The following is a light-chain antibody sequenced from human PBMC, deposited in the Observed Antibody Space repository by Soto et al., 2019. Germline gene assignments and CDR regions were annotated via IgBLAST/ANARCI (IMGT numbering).Light chain of an antibody. CDR3: QQYNSRPTIT. V-gene: IGKV3-15*01. J-gene: IGKJ5*01. CDR1: QSVRSN. CDR2: GSS. Sequence: EIVMTQSPATLSVSPGERATLSCWASQSVRSNLAWYQQKPGQTPRLLIYGSSTRATAIPGRFSGSGSGTEFTLTISSLQSEDFAVYYCQQYNSRPTITFGQGTRLEIK.